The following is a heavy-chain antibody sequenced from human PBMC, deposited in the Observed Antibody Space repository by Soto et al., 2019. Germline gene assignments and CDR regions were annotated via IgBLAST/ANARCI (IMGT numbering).Heavy chain of an antibody. Sequence: QVQLQESGPGLVKPSETLSLTCTVSGGSISSYYWSWIRQPAGKGLEWIGRIYTSGSTNYNPSLKSRVTMSVDTVKSQFSLKLSSVTAADTAVYYCAREYYYDSSGWLDAFDIWGQGTMVTVSS. D-gene: IGHD3-22*01. V-gene: IGHV4-4*07. CDR2: IYTSGST. CDR3: AREYYYDSSGWLDAFDI. J-gene: IGHJ3*02. CDR1: GGSISSYY.